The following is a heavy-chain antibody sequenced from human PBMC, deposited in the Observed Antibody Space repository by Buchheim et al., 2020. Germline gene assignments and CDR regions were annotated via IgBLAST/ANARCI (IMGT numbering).Heavy chain of an antibody. D-gene: IGHD3-22*01. CDR3: AKAFSFAYGSSGLFDY. CDR2: ISYDGSNK. J-gene: IGHJ4*02. V-gene: IGHV3-30*18. CDR1: GFTFSSYC. Sequence: QVQLVESGGGVVQPGRSLRLSCAASGFTFSSYCMHWVRQAPGKGLEWVAVISYDGSNKYYADSVKGRFTISRDNSKNTLYLQMNSLRAEDTAVYYCAKAFSFAYGSSGLFDYWGQGTL.